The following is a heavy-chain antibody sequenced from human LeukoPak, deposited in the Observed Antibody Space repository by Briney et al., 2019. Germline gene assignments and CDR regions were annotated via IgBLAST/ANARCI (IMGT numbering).Heavy chain of an antibody. CDR2: ISSSSSYI. Sequence: GGSLRLSCAASGFTFSSYSMNWVRQAPGKGLEWVSSISSSSSYIYYADSVKGRFTISRDNAKNSLYLQMNSLRAEDTAVYYCARASDFWSGYRSLYYYYYMDVWGKGTTVTVSS. CDR3: ARASDFWSGYRSLYYYYYMDV. CDR1: GFTFSSYS. D-gene: IGHD3-3*01. V-gene: IGHV3-21*01. J-gene: IGHJ6*03.